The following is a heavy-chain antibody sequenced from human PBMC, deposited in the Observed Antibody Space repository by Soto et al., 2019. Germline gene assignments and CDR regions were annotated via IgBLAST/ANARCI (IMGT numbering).Heavy chain of an antibody. D-gene: IGHD2-2*01. CDR1: GFTFSSYA. CDR3: AKDVEVVPAATLFS. Sequence: EVQLLEFGGGLVQPGGSLRLSCAASGFTFSSYAMSWVRQAPGKGLEWVSAISGSGGSTYYADSVKGRFTISRDNSKNTLYLQMNSLRAEDTAVYYCAKDVEVVPAATLFSWGQGTLVTVSS. V-gene: IGHV3-23*01. J-gene: IGHJ4*02. CDR2: ISGSGGST.